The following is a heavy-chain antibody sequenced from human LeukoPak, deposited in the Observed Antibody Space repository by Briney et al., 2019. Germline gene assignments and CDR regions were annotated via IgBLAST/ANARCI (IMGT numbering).Heavy chain of an antibody. J-gene: IGHJ5*02. CDR3: ARRGLYGSSPFDP. D-gene: IGHD2-2*01. CDR1: GGSISSSSYF. V-gene: IGHV4-39*01. CDR2: IYYSGTT. Sequence: PSETLSLTCTVSGGSISSSSYFWGWIRQPPGKGLEWLGIIYYSGTTYYNPSLKSRVTISVDTSKNQFSLKLSSVTAADTAVYYCARRGLYGSSPFDPWAREPWSPSPQ.